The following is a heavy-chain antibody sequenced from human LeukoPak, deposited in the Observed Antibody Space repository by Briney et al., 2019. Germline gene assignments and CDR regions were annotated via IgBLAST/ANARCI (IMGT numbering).Heavy chain of an antibody. CDR1: GFTFKSYD. CDR2: IGTAGDT. J-gene: IGHJ4*02. Sequence: TGGSLRLSCAASGFTFKSYDMHWVRQAAGEGLEWVSAIGTAGDTYYPGSVKGRFTIPRENAKNSLYLQMNSLRAGDTAVYYCARGGRGSSWFDNWGQGTLVTVSS. D-gene: IGHD6-13*01. CDR3: ARGGRGSSWFDN. V-gene: IGHV3-13*01.